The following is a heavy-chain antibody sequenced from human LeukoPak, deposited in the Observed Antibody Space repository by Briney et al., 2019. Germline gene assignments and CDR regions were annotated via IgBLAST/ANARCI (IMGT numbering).Heavy chain of an antibody. D-gene: IGHD6-13*01. Sequence: ASVKVSCKASGYTFTSYAMHWVRQAPGQRLEWMGWINAGNGNTKYSQKFQGRVTITRDTSASTAYMELSSLGSEDTAVYYCARARSSSWSPFDYWGQGTLVTVSS. V-gene: IGHV1-3*01. J-gene: IGHJ4*02. CDR2: INAGNGNT. CDR1: GYTFTSYA. CDR3: ARARSSSWSPFDY.